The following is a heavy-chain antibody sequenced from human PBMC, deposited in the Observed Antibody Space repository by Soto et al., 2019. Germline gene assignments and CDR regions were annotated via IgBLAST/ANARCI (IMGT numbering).Heavy chain of an antibody. CDR3: ARIRYSSNRHDAFDI. D-gene: IGHD6-13*01. CDR1: GFSLSTSGMC. J-gene: IGHJ3*02. Sequence: SGPTLVNPTQTLTLTCTFSGFSLSTSGMCVSWIRQPPGKALEWLARIDWDDDKYYSTSLKTRLTISKDTSKNQVVLTMTNMDPVDTATYYCARIRYSSNRHDAFDIWGQGTMVTVSS. V-gene: IGHV2-70*11. CDR2: IDWDDDK.